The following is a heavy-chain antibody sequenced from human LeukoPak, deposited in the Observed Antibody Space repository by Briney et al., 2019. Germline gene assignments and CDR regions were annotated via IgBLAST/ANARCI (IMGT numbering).Heavy chain of an antibody. V-gene: IGHV4-59*01. CDR2: IYYSGST. J-gene: IGHJ4*02. Sequence: PSETLSLTCTVSGGSISSYYWSWIRQPPGKGLGGIGYIYYSGSTNYNPSLKSRVTISVDTSKNQFSLKLSSVTAADTAVYYCARVDSSSWSEFFDYWGQGTLVTVSS. CDR3: ARVDSSSWSEFFDY. D-gene: IGHD6-13*01. CDR1: GGSISSYY.